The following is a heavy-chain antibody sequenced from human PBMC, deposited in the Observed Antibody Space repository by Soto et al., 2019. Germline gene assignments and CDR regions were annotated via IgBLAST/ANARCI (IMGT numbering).Heavy chain of an antibody. J-gene: IGHJ4*02. CDR3: ARDGYYYDSSGYYPYFDY. V-gene: IGHV3-33*01. CDR2: IWYDGSNK. Sequence: GWSLRLSCAASGFTFSSYGMHWVRQAPGKGLEWVAVIWYDGSNKYYADSVKGRFTISRDNSKNTLYLQMNSLRAEDTAVYYCARDGYYYDSSGYYPYFDYWGQGTLVTVSS. D-gene: IGHD3-22*01. CDR1: GFTFSSYG.